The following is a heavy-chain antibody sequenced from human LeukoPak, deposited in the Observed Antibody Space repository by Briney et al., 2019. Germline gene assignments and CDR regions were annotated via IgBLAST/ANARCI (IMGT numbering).Heavy chain of an antibody. Sequence: PSETLSLTCTVSGGSISSSSYYWGWIRQPPGKGLEWIGSIYYSGSTYYNPSLKSRVTTSVDTSKNQFSLKLSSVTAADTAVYYCATDRASSSWFDYWGQGTLVTVSS. CDR2: IYYSGST. CDR1: GGSISSSSYY. V-gene: IGHV4-39*01. J-gene: IGHJ4*02. D-gene: IGHD6-13*01. CDR3: ATDRASSSWFDY.